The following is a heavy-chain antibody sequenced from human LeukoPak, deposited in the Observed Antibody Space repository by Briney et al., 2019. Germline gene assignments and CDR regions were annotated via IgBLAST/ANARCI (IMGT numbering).Heavy chain of an antibody. V-gene: IGHV1-2*02. D-gene: IGHD2-2*01. CDR2: INPNSGGT. CDR1: GYTFTVYY. J-gene: IGHJ6*03. Sequence: GASVTVSCTASGYTFTVYYMHWVRHAPGQRLEWMGWINPNSGGTNYRQKFPGRVTMTRDTSISTGYMELYSLRSGDTAVYYCARGPRVVPAAIRPHYYYMDVWGKGTTVTISS. CDR3: ARGPRVVPAAIRPHYYYMDV.